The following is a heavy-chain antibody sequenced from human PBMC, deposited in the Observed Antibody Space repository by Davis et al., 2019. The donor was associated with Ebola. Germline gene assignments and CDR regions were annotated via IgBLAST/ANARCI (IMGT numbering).Heavy chain of an antibody. CDR3: ARTYTMVRGGDY. J-gene: IGHJ4*02. Sequence: GESLKISCAASGFTFSSYWMSWVRQAPGKGLEWVANIKQDGSEKYYVDSVKGRFTISRDNAKNSLYLQMNSLRAEDTAVYYCARTYTMVRGGDYWGQGTLVTVSS. CDR2: IKQDGSEK. CDR1: GFTFSSYW. D-gene: IGHD3-10*01. V-gene: IGHV3-7*01.